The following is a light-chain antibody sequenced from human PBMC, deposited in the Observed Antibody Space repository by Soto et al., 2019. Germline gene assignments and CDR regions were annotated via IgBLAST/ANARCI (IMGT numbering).Light chain of an antibody. CDR2: GAS. CDR3: QQYGSSTET. J-gene: IGKJ1*01. Sequence: EMVLTQSAASHSLSPGERATLSCRASQSVSSSYLAWYQQKPGQAPRLLIYGASSRATGIPDRFSGSGSGTDFTLTISRLEPEDFAVYYCQQYGSSTETFGQGTKVDIK. V-gene: IGKV3-20*01. CDR1: QSVSSSY.